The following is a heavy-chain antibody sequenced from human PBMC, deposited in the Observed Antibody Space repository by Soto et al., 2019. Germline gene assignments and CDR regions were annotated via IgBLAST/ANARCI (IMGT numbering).Heavy chain of an antibody. CDR3: ARREDTFDF. V-gene: IGHV4-4*07. J-gene: IGHJ4*02. CDR2: VYSSGRT. Sequence: SETLSLTCAVSGVSIINNYWTWIRQPAGKGLEWLGRVYSSGRTTYNPSLKSRLTMSVDTSKNQFSLHLSSVTAADTAVYYCARREDTFDFWGQGMLVTVAS. CDR1: GVSIINNY.